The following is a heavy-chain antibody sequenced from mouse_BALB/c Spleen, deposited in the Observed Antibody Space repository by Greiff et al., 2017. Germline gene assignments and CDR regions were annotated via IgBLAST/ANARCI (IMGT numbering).Heavy chain of an antibody. V-gene: IGHV5-4*02. CDR1: GFTFSDYY. Sequence: DVHLVESGGGLVKPGGSLKLSCAASGFTFSDYYMYWVRQTPEKRLEWVATISDGGSYTYYPDSVKGRFTISRDNAKNNLYLQMSSLKSEDTAMYYCARDGGIYDGYYSFAYWGQGTLVTVSA. D-gene: IGHD2-3*01. J-gene: IGHJ3*01. CDR3: ARDGGIYDGYYSFAY. CDR2: ISDGGSYT.